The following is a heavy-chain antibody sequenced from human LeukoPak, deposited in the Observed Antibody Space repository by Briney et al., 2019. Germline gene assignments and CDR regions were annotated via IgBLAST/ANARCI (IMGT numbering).Heavy chain of an antibody. J-gene: IGHJ4*02. CDR2: INHSGST. CDR3: ARVPLLSGWLGLDY. D-gene: IGHD3-16*02. CDR1: GGSFSGYY. V-gene: IGHV4-34*01. Sequence: PSETLSLTCAVYGGSFSGYYWSWIRQPPGKGLEWIGEINHSGSTNYNPSLKSRVTISVDTSKNQSSLKLSSVTAADTAVYYCARVPLLSGWLGLDYWGQGTLVTVSS.